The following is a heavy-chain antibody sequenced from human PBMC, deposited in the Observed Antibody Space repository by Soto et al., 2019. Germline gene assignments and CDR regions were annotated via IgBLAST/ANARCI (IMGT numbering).Heavy chain of an antibody. CDR2: ISYDGSNK. CDR3: AKTAIVGATTDAFDI. V-gene: IGHV3-30*18. Sequence: GGSLRLSCAASGFTFSSYGMHWVRQAPGKGLEWVAVISYDGSNKYYADSVKGRFTISRDNSKNTLYLQMNSLRAEDTAVYYCAKTAIVGATTDAFDIWGQGTMVTVSS. D-gene: IGHD1-26*01. CDR1: GFTFSSYG. J-gene: IGHJ3*02.